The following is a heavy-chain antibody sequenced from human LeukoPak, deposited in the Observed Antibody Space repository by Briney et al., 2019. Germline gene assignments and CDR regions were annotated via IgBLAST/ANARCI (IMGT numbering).Heavy chain of an antibody. V-gene: IGHV1-2*02. CDR3: ARGPRITIFGVVMANDAFDI. CDR2: INPKSGGT. CDR1: GYTFTDYF. J-gene: IGHJ3*02. Sequence: ASVKVSCKASGYTFTDYFMNWVRQAPGQGLEWMGWINPKSGGTVYAQKFQGRVTMTRDTSSSTAYMEPSRLRFDDTVVYYCARGPRITIFGVVMANDAFDIWGQGTMVIVSS. D-gene: IGHD3-3*01.